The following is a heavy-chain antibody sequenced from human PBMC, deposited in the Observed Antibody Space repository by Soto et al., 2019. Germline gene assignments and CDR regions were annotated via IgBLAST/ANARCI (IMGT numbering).Heavy chain of an antibody. V-gene: IGHV3-74*01. Sequence: EVQVVESGGGLVQPGGSLRLSCAASGFTFSSYWMHWVRQVPGKGLVWVSRVDTDGTTTNYADSVKGRFTTSRDNAKNMVYLQMTDLRAEDTAVYSWVRDRPHNWFDPWGPGTLVTVFS. CDR2: VDTDGTTT. J-gene: IGHJ5*02. CDR3: VRDRPHNWFDP. CDR1: GFTFSSYW.